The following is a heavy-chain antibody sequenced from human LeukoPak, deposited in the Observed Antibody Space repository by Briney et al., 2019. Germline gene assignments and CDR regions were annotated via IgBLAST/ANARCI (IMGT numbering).Heavy chain of an antibody. J-gene: IGHJ4*02. CDR1: GGTFSSYA. Sequence: ASVKVSCKASGGTFSSYAISWVRQAPGQGLEWIGRIIPILGIANYAQKFQGRVTITADKSTSTAYMELSSLRSEDTAVYYCATGLRYQLLFWDYWGQGTLVTVSS. CDR2: IIPILGIA. V-gene: IGHV1-69*04. CDR3: ATGLRYQLLFWDY. D-gene: IGHD2-2*01.